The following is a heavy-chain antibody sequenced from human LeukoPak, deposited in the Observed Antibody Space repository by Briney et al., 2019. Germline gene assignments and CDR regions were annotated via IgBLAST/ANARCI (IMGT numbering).Heavy chain of an antibody. CDR2: VNSDGSDT. J-gene: IGHJ6*02. CDR3: VRNNWNSVYYGMDV. D-gene: IGHD1-7*01. CDR1: RGFTFSSNW. V-gene: IGHV3-74*01. Sequence: GGSLRLSCAASRGFTFSSNWMYWVRQAPGKGLVWVSRVNSDGSDTAYADSVKGRFTISRDNVNNILHLQMNSLRAEDTAVYYCVRNNWNSVYYGMDVWGQGTTVTVSS.